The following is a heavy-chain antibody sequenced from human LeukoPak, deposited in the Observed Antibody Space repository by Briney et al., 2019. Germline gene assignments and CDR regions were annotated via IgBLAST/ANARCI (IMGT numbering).Heavy chain of an antibody. J-gene: IGHJ4*02. D-gene: IGHD5-24*01. CDR2: INPSGGGT. CDR1: GYSFTSYY. V-gene: IGHV1-46*01. CDR3: AREMASTYYFDY. Sequence: GASVKVSCKASGYSFTSYYIHWVRQAPGQGLEWMGIINPSGGGTTYAQKFQGRVTMTRDRSTSTVYMELSSLRSEDTAVYYCAREMASTYYFDYWGQGTLVTVSS.